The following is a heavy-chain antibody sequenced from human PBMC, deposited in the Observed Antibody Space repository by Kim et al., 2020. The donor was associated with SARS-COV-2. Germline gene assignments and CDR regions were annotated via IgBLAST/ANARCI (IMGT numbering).Heavy chain of an antibody. D-gene: IGHD3-10*01. J-gene: IGHJ3*02. CDR2: IYSNGNT. CDR1: GDSIWTTY. Sequence: SETLSLTCTVSGDSIWTTYWSWIRQPAGKGLEWIGRIYSNGNTDHNPSLMSRLTMSVDTSKNQFSLKLSSVTAADTAVYYCAKGGYYGGGNAFDIWGQGTMVTVSS. V-gene: IGHV4-4*07. CDR3: AKGGYYGGGNAFDI.